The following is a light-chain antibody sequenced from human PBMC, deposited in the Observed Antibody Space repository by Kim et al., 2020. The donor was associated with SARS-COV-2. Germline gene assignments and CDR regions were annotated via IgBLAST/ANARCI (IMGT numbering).Light chain of an antibody. Sequence: QKVTISCSGSSSNIGNNYVSWYQQLPGTAPKFLIYDNNKRTSGIPDRFSGSKSGTSATLGITGLQTGDEADYYCGTWDSSLSVWVFGGGTQLTVL. CDR2: DNN. V-gene: IGLV1-51*01. CDR1: SSNIGNNY. J-gene: IGLJ3*02. CDR3: GTWDSSLSVWV.